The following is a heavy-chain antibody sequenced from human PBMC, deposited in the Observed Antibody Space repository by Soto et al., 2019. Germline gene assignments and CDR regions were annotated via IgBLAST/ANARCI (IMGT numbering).Heavy chain of an antibody. CDR1: GGSISSYY. D-gene: IGHD6-13*01. Sequence: PSETLSLTCTVSGGSISSYYWSWIRQPPGKGLEWIGYIYYSGSTNYNPSLKSRVTISVDTSKNQCSLKLSSVTAAATAVYYCARRSRIRYSSSWSAMDVWGKGTTVTVSS. J-gene: IGHJ6*03. CDR3: ARRSRIRYSSSWSAMDV. V-gene: IGHV4-59*08. CDR2: IYYSGST.